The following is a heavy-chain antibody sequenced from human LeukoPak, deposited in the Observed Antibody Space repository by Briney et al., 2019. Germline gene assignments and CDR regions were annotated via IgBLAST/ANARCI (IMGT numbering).Heavy chain of an antibody. V-gene: IGHV1-69*13. CDR1: GGTFSSYA. J-gene: IGHJ3*02. CDR3: ARGGTTEWLLYPGDAFDI. D-gene: IGHD3-3*01. CDR2: IIPIFGTA. Sequence: ASVEVSCKASGGTFSSYAISWVRQAPGQGLEWKGGIIPIFGTANYAQKFQGRVTITADESTSTAYMELSSLRSEDTAVYYCARGGTTEWLLYPGDAFDIWGQGTMVTVSS.